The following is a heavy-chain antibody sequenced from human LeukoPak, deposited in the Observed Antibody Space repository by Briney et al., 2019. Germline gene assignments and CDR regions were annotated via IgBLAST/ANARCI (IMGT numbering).Heavy chain of an antibody. CDR3: ASVSVPFPYNWFDP. CDR2: IYYSGST. V-gene: IGHV4-31*03. J-gene: IGHJ5*02. D-gene: IGHD5/OR15-5a*01. CDR1: GGSISSGGYY. Sequence: SETLSLICTVSGGSISSGGYYWSWIRQHPGKGLEWIGYIYYSGSTYYNPSLKSRVTISVDTSKNQFSLKLSSVTAADTAVYYCASVSVPFPYNWFDPWGQGTLVTVSS.